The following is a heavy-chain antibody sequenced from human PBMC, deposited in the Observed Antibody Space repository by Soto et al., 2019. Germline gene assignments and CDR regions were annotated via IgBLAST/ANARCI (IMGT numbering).Heavy chain of an antibody. CDR2: ISSSSSTI. V-gene: IGHV3-48*02. J-gene: IGHJ4*02. CDR1: GFAFSNAC. CDR3: ATSRFGELWVPFDY. Sequence: GGSLRLSCAASGFAFSNACMNWGRQAPGKGLEWVSYISSSSSTIYYADSVKGRFTISRDNAKNSLYLQVNSLSDEDTAVYSCATSRFGELWVPFDYWGQGPLVTVSS. D-gene: IGHD3-10*01.